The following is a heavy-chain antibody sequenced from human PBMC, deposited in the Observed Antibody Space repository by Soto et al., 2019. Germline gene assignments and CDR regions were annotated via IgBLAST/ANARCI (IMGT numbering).Heavy chain of an antibody. J-gene: IGHJ5*02. V-gene: IGHV4-31*03. D-gene: IGHD6-13*01. Sequence: SETLSLTCTVSDDSISSGVFFWSWFRQHPGRGLQWIAYIDYRGTTYYNPPLRSRTTMSIDASKRHFSLHLTSATPADTAVYYCARLIPIDAAGTADPWGQGSLVTVSS. CDR2: IDYRGTT. CDR3: ARLIPIDAAGTADP. CDR1: DDSISSGVFF.